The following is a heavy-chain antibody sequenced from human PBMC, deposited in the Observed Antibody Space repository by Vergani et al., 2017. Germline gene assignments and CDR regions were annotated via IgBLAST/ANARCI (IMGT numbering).Heavy chain of an antibody. CDR2: IYTSGST. V-gene: IGHV4-61*02. Sequence: QVQLQESGPGLVKPSQTLSLTCTVSGGSISSGSYYWSWIRQPAGKGLEWIGRIYTSGSTNYNPSLKSRVTMSVDTSKYQFSLKLSSVTAADTAVYYCARAGSGDPFYYGSGTYYMDVWGKGTTVTVSS. CDR1: GGSISSGSYY. CDR3: ARAGSGDPFYYGSGTYYMDV. D-gene: IGHD3-10*01. J-gene: IGHJ6*03.